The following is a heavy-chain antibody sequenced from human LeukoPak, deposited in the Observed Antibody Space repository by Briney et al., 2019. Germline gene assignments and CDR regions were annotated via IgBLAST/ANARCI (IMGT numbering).Heavy chain of an antibody. CDR1: GFTFSSYA. Sequence: GGSLRLSCAASGFTFSSYAMSWVRQAPGKGLEWVAVISYDGSNKYYADSVKGRFTISRDNSKNTLYLQMNSLRAEDTAVYYCARDAAHFGVVPPSYFDYWGQGTLVTVSS. J-gene: IGHJ4*02. D-gene: IGHD3-3*01. V-gene: IGHV3-30-3*01. CDR3: ARDAAHFGVVPPSYFDY. CDR2: ISYDGSNK.